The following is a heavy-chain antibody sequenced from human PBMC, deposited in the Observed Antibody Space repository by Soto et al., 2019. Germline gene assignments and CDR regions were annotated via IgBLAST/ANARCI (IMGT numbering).Heavy chain of an antibody. V-gene: IGHV3-74*02. CDR2: INSDGSST. Sequence: VQLVESGGGVVQPGRSLRLSCAASGFTFSSYWMHWVRQAPGKGLVWVSRINSDGSSTSYADSVKGRFTISRDNAKNTLYLQMNSLRAEDTAVYYCARKLYCSGGSCDSGWFDPWGQGTLVTVSS. D-gene: IGHD2-15*01. CDR3: ARKLYCSGGSCDSGWFDP. CDR1: GFTFSSYW. J-gene: IGHJ5*02.